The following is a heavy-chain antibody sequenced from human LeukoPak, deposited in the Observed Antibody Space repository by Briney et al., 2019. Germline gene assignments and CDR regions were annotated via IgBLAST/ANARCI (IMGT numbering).Heavy chain of an antibody. CDR1: GFTFSSYT. Sequence: PGRSLRLSCAASGFTFSSYTMHWVRQAPGKGLEWVAVISYDGSNKYYADSVKGRFTISRDNSKNTLYLQMDSLRPEDTALYYCARTTLGATGRPFDSWGQGALVTVSS. J-gene: IGHJ4*02. CDR3: ARTTLGATGRPFDS. CDR2: ISYDGSNK. V-gene: IGHV3-30*04. D-gene: IGHD2/OR15-2a*01.